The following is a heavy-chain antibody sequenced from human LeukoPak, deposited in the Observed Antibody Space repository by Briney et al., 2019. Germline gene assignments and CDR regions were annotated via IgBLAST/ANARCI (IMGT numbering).Heavy chain of an antibody. CDR2: IYSGGST. V-gene: IGHV3-53*04. J-gene: IGHJ4*02. CDR3: ARKAFWSGYYSYY. D-gene: IGHD3-3*01. Sequence: PGGSLRLSCAASGFTVSSNYMSWVRQAPGKGLEWVSVIYSGGSTYYADSVKGRFTISRHNSKNTLYLQMNSLRAEDTAVYYCARKAFWSGYYSYYWAQGPLVTVSS. CDR1: GFTVSSNY.